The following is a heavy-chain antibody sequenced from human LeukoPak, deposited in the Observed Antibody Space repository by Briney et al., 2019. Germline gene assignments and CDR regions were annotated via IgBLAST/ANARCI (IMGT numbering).Heavy chain of an antibody. Sequence: SVKVSCKASGGTFDRYAISWVRQARGQGLEWMGGIAPIFGTPNYAQNFQGRVTITTDESTSTAYMELSSLRSDDTAVYYCASHFRSNHYYFYYMDVWGTGTTVTVSS. J-gene: IGHJ6*03. CDR1: GGTFDRYA. D-gene: IGHD3-16*02. V-gene: IGHV1-69*05. CDR2: IAPIFGTP. CDR3: ASHFRSNHYYFYYMDV.